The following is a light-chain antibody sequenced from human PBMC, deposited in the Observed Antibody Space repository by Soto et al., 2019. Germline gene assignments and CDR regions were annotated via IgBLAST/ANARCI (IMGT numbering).Light chain of an antibody. V-gene: IGKV4-1*01. J-gene: IGKJ4*01. CDR3: QQYFSTPT. CDR2: WAS. Sequence: DIVMTQSPDSLAVSLGERATTNCKSSQSVLSNANNQNYLAWYQQKPGQPPKLLIYWASTRESGVPDRFSGSGSVTDFTLTVSSLQAEDVAVYFCQQYFSTPTFGGGTKVEI. CDR1: QSVLSNANNQNY.